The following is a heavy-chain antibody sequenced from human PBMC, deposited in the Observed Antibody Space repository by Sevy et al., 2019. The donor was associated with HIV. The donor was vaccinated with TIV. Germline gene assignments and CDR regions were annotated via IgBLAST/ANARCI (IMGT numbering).Heavy chain of an antibody. D-gene: IGHD1-26*01. CDR1: GGSFSGYY. Sequence: LAASETLSLTCAVYGGSFSGYYWSWIRQPPGKGLEWIGEINHSGSTNYNPSLKSRVTISVDTSKNQFSLKLSSVTAADTAVYYCARDRGSGSYPKMHWFDPWGQGTLVTVSS. CDR3: ARDRGSGSYPKMHWFDP. J-gene: IGHJ5*02. CDR2: INHSGST. V-gene: IGHV4-34*01.